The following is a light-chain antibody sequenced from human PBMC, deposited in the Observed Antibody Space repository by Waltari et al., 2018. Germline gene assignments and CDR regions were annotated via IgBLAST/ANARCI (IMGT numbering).Light chain of an antibody. CDR3: QSYDSSLSGSI. CDR1: SSNIGAGYD. V-gene: IGLV1-40*01. Sequence: QSGLTPPPLVSGAPGQRVTSSCTWCSSNIGAGYDVHWYQLFPGTAPKLLIYGNSNRPSGVPDRFSGSKSGTSASLAITGLQAEDEADYYCQSYDSSLSGSIFGGGTKLTVL. J-gene: IGLJ2*01. CDR2: GNS.